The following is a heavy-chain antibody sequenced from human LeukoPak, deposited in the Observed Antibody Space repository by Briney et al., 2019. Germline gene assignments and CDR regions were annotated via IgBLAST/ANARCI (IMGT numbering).Heavy chain of an antibody. D-gene: IGHD3-22*01. J-gene: IGHJ4*02. CDR3: ARGPTYYYDSSGYYYPFDY. Sequence: SETLSLTCTVSDGSIRAYYWSWIRQPPGKGLGWIGYIYYSGSTNYNPSLKSRVTISVDTSKNQFSLKMSSVTAADTAVYYCARGPTYYYDSSGYYYPFDYWGQGTLVTVSS. CDR1: DGSIRAYY. V-gene: IGHV4-59*01. CDR2: IYYSGST.